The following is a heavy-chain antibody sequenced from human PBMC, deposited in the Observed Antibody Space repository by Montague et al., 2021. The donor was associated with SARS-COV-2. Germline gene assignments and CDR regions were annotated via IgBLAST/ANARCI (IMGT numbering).Heavy chain of an antibody. CDR1: GFSLSTSGMC. CDR2: XDWDDDK. J-gene: IGHJ4*02. Sequence: PALVKPTQTLTLTCTFSGFSLSTSGMCVSWIRQPPGKALEWLARXDWDDDKYYSTSLETRLTISKDTSKNQVVLTMTNMDPVDTATYYCARNTPSVAFDYWGQGTLVTVSS. V-gene: IGHV2-70*11. D-gene: IGHD6-19*01. CDR3: ARNTPSVAFDY.